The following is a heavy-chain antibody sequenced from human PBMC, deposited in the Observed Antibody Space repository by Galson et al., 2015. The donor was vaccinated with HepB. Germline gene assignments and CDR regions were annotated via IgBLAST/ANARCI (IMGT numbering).Heavy chain of an antibody. CDR3: ARDLTVTIFGSYYYGMDV. J-gene: IGHJ6*02. Sequence: SLRLSCAASGFTFSTHSINWVRQAPGKGLEWVSSISGSGSYKFYGDSVEGRFTVSRDNAKNSLFLQMNSLRAEDTAVYYCARDLTVTIFGSYYYGMDVWGQGTTVTVSS. D-gene: IGHD4-17*01. V-gene: IGHV3-21*01. CDR1: GFTFSTHS. CDR2: ISGSGSYK.